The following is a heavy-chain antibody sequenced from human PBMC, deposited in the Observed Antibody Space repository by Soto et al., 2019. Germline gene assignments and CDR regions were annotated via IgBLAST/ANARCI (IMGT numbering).Heavy chain of an antibody. CDR3: ARELEGGVFDI. Sequence: QVHLQESGPQLVKPSQPLSLTCTVSGGPVRDAFSYWTWIRQPPGKGPEWMGCLSSTGSTYYNPSLRNRATISVDESSNLSSLRLSSVTAADTAVYYCARELEGGVFDIWGRGTLVTVSS. CDR2: LSSTGST. CDR1: GGPVRDAFSY. J-gene: IGHJ3*02. V-gene: IGHV4-30-4*01. D-gene: IGHD2-8*02.